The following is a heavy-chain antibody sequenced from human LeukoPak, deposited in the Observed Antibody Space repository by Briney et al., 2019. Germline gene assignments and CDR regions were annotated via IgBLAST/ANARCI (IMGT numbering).Heavy chain of an antibody. D-gene: IGHD3/OR15-3a*01. J-gene: IGHJ4*02. CDR1: GGSISSGDYY. Sequence: SETLSLTCTVSGGSISSGDYYWSWIRQSPGKGLEWIGYIFYSGTTYYNPSLKSRITISVDTSKNQFSLKLTSVTPEDTAVYYCARGTGRLLYYFDYWGQGTLVTVSS. V-gene: IGHV4-30-4*01. CDR3: ARGTGRLLYYFDY. CDR2: IFYSGTT.